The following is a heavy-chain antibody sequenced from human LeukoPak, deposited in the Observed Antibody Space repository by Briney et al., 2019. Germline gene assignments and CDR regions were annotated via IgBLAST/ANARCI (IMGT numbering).Heavy chain of an antibody. V-gene: IGHV3-23*01. Sequence: GGSLRLSCAASGFTFSSYPMSWVRQAPGKGLEWVSTISGSGGTTYYADSVKGRFTISRDNSKKTLYLQMNSLRAEDTAVYYCASPFSTGYSSSWYVYWGQGTLVTVSS. J-gene: IGHJ4*02. CDR1: GFTFSSYP. CDR3: ASPFSTGYSSSWYVY. CDR2: ISGSGGTT. D-gene: IGHD6-13*01.